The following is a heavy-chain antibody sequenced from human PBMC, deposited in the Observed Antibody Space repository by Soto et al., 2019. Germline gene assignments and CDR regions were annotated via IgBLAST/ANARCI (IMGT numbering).Heavy chain of an antibody. Sequence: SETLSLTCRVSGGSISGSDWSWIRQSPGKGLEWLGYVYYTGSTNYSPSLRSRVSISVDTSKNEFSLRLSSVTAADTAVYFCARSVAVPGAHIDYWGQGTQVTVSS. J-gene: IGHJ4*02. CDR3: ARSVAVPGAHIDY. CDR2: VYYTGST. CDR1: GGSISGSD. V-gene: IGHV4-59*01. D-gene: IGHD6-19*01.